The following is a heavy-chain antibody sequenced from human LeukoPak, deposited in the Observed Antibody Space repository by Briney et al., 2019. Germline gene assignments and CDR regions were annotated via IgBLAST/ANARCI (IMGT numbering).Heavy chain of an antibody. CDR3: ARDRYSSSSRWFEP. J-gene: IGHJ5*02. D-gene: IGHD6-6*01. CDR1: GGSISGYY. CDR2: IYYSGTT. V-gene: IGHV4-59*01. Sequence: SETLSLTCTASGGSISGYYWSWIRQPPGKGLEWIGNIYYSGTTKYNPSLKSRVTILVDTSKNEFSLKLNAVTTADTAVYFCARDRYSSSSRWFEPWGQGTLVTVSS.